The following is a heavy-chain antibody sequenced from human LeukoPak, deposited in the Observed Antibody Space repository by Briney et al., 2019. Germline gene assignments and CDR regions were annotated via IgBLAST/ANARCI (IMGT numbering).Heavy chain of an antibody. J-gene: IGHJ5*02. CDR2: INSDGSST. D-gene: IGHD5-12*01. Sequence: GGSLRLSCAASGFTFSSYWMHWVRQAPGKGLVWVSRINSDGSSTSYADSVKGRFTISRDNAKNTLYLQMNSLRAEDTAVYYCARVSGYHLNWFDPWGQGTLVTVS. CDR1: GFTFSSYW. CDR3: ARVSGYHLNWFDP. V-gene: IGHV3-74*01.